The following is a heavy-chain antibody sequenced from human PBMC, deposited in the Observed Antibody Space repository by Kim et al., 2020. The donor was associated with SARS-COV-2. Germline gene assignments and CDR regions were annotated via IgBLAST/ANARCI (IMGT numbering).Heavy chain of an antibody. CDR1: GFTFSSYG. CDR2: IWYDGSNK. V-gene: IGHV3-33*06. J-gene: IGHJ5*02. Sequence: GGSLRLSCAASGFTFSSYGMHWVRQAPGKGLEWVAVIWYDGSNKYYADSVKGRFTISRDNSKNTLYLQMNSLRAEDTAVYYCAKSGGDVVVVAEDDWFDPWGQGTLVTVSS. D-gene: IGHD2-15*01. CDR3: AKSGGDVVVVAEDDWFDP.